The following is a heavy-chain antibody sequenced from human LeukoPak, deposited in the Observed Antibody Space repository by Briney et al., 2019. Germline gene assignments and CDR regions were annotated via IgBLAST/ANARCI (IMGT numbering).Heavy chain of an antibody. V-gene: IGHV4-59*01. D-gene: IGHD3-3*01. CDR2: IYYSGST. CDR1: GGSISSYY. CDR3: AREVSYDFWSGYYWINWFDP. Sequence: PSETLSLTCTVSGGSISSYYWSWIRQPPGKGLEWIGYIYYSGSTNYNPSLKSRVTISVETSKNQFSLKLSSVTAADTAVYYCAREVSYDFWSGYYWINWFDPWGQGTLVTVSS. J-gene: IGHJ5*02.